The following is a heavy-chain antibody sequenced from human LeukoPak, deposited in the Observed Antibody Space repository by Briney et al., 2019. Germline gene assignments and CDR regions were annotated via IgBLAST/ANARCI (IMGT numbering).Heavy chain of an antibody. CDR3: AKAPVTTCSGAYCSPFDY. V-gene: IGHV3-23*01. Sequence: GGSLRLSCAASGFTLSSYAMSWVRQGPGKGLEWVSAISVSGNTYHADSVKGRFTISRDSSKNTLYLQMNSLRAGDAAVYYCAKAPVTTCSGAYCSPFDYWSQETLVPVSS. CDR2: ISVSGNT. D-gene: IGHD2-15*01. CDR1: GFTLSSYA. J-gene: IGHJ4*02.